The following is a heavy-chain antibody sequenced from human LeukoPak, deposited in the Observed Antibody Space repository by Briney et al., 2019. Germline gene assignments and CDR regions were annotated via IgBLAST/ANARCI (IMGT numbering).Heavy chain of an antibody. J-gene: IGHJ4*02. D-gene: IGHD4-17*01. CDR3: AKPKTAYGDYPNSFDY. V-gene: IGHV3-30*18. Sequence: GRSLRLSCAASGFTLSSYGMHWVRQAPGKGLEWVAVISYDGSNKYYADSVEGRFTISRDNSKNTLYLQMNSLRAEDTAVYYCAKPKTAYGDYPNSFDYWGQGTLVTVSS. CDR1: GFTLSSYG. CDR2: ISYDGSNK.